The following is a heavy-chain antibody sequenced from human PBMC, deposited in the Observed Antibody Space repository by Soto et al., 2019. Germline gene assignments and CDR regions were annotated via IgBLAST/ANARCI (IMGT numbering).Heavy chain of an antibody. CDR3: ARGYFGGSCYS. CDR1: GFTVSSHY. D-gene: IGHD2-15*01. V-gene: IGHV3-66*01. J-gene: IGHJ4*02. CDR2: IYSGGST. Sequence: EVQLVESGGGLVQPGGSLRLSCAASGFTVSSHYMSWVRQPPGKGLEWVSVIYSGGSTYYEDFVKGRFTISRDNSKNTLYDQMNSLSGEDTAVYYGARGYFGGSCYSWGQGTLVTVSS.